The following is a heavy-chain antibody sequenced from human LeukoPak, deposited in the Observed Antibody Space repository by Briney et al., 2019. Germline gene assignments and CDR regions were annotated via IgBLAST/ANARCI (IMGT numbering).Heavy chain of an antibody. V-gene: IGHV3-20*03. CDR1: GFTFDDYG. CDR3: ATVGYSYGYYFDY. Sequence: GGSLRLSFAVSGFTFDDYGMSWVRQAPGKGLEWVSGINWNGGSTGYADSVKGRFTISRDNAENSLYLQMNSLRAEDTALYYCATVGYSYGYYFDYWGQGTLVTVSS. CDR2: INWNGGST. D-gene: IGHD5-18*01. J-gene: IGHJ4*02.